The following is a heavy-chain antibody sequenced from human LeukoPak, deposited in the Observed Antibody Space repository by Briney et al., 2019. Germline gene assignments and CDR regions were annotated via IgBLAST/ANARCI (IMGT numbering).Heavy chain of an antibody. J-gene: IGHJ4*02. CDR1: GYTFTSYW. V-gene: IGHV1-46*01. CDR3: AKAPRNSSTMLDY. D-gene: IGHD6-13*01. CDR2: INPSDGSI. Sequence: GASVKVSCKASGYTFTSYWIQWVRQAPGQGLEWMGLINPSDGSIAYAHRFQGRVTVTRDTSTSIVYMDLSSLRSEDTAVYYCAKAPRNSSTMLDYWGQGTLLTVSS.